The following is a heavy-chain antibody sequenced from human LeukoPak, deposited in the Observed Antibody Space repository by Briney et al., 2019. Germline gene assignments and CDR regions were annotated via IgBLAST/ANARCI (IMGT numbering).Heavy chain of an antibody. CDR3: ARAPVRRIAAAGTKYFDY. V-gene: IGHV4-34*01. D-gene: IGHD6-13*01. Sequence: SETPSLTCAVYGGSFSGYYWSWIRQPPGKGLEWIGEINHSGSTNYNPSPKSRVTISVDTSKNQFSLKLSSVTAADTAVYYCARAPVRRIAAAGTKYFDYWGQGSLVTVSS. J-gene: IGHJ4*02. CDR1: GGSFSGYY. CDR2: INHSGST.